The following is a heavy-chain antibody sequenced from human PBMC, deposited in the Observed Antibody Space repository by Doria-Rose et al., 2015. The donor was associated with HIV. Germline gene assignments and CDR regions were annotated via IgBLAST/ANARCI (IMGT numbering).Heavy chain of an antibody. CDR2: IFPYGEG. Sequence: QITLKEFGPVLVKPTETLTLTCTVSGVSLSSPGMGVSWIRQPPGKALEWLANIFPYGEGSYKSSLKSRLTISRGTSKSQVFLTMTDMDPVDTATYYCARIKSSRWYHKYYFDFWGQGTLVIVSA. CDR1: GVSLSSPGMG. J-gene: IGHJ4*02. D-gene: IGHD6-13*01. CDR3: ARIKSSRWYHKYYFDF. V-gene: IGHV2-26*01.